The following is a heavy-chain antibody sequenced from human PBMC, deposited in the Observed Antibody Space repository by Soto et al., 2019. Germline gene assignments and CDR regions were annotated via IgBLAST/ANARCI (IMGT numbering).Heavy chain of an antibody. J-gene: IGHJ4*02. Sequence: GGSLRLSCAASGFTFSSYAMSWVRQAPGKGLEWVSIISGSGDTTYHADSVKGRFTISRDNSEKTLYLQMNSLRAEDTAVYYCARDQNHCSSINCYFNSWGQGTLVTVSS. CDR3: ARDQNHCSSINCYFNS. CDR1: GFTFSSYA. V-gene: IGHV3-23*01. D-gene: IGHD2-2*01. CDR2: ISGSGDTT.